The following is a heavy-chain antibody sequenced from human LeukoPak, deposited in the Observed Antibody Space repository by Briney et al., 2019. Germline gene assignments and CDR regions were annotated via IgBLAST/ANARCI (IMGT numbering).Heavy chain of an antibody. J-gene: IGHJ3*02. V-gene: IGHV3-48*01. D-gene: IGHD1-1*01. Sequence: GGSLRLSCAASGFTFSSYSMNWVRQAPGKGLEWVSYISSSSSTIYYADSVKGRFTISRDNSKNTLFLQMNSLRPEDTAIYYCVKETGDVGQGGFEIWGQGTRVTVS. CDR3: VKETGDVGQGGFEI. CDR1: GFTFSSYS. CDR2: ISSSSSTI.